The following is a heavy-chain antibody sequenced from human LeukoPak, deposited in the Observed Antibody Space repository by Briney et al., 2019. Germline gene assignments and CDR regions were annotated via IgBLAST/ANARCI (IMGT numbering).Heavy chain of an antibody. D-gene: IGHD3-3*01. CDR2: IYPDDSDT. V-gene: IGHV5-51*01. CDR3: ARQALQGDFWSGYPPWYFDY. J-gene: IGHJ4*02. Sequence: GESLKISCKGSGYSFPTYWIAWVRQMPGKGLEWMGIIYPDDSDTRYSPSFQGQVTISADKSITTAYLQWSSLKASDTAMYYCARQALQGDFWSGYPPWYFDYWGQGTLVTVSS. CDR1: GYSFPTYW.